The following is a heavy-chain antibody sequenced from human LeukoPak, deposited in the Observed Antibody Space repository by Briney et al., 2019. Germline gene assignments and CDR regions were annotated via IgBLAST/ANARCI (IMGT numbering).Heavy chain of an antibody. J-gene: IGHJ5*02. V-gene: IGHV3-20*04. Sequence: GGSLRLSCAASGFTFSSYAMSWVRQAPGKGLEWVSGINWNGGSTGYADSVKGRFTISRDNAKNSLYLQMNSLRAEDTALYYCARVGRGSSGWFDPWGQGTLVTVSS. CDR2: INWNGGST. CDR1: GFTFSSYA. D-gene: IGHD6-6*01. CDR3: ARVGRGSSGWFDP.